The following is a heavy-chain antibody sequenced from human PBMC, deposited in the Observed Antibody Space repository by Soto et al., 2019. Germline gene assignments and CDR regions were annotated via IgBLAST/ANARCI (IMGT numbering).Heavy chain of an antibody. CDR1: GYSFSSYW. CDR2: IYPGDSET. V-gene: IGHV5-51*01. CDR3: ARQGGGSFDY. Sequence: EVQLEQSGVEVKKAGESLKISCQGSGYSFSSYWIAWVRQMPGKGLEWMGIIYPGDSETTYSPSFQGQVAISADKSISTAYRQWSRLKASDTAMYYCARQGGGSFDYWGQGTLVTVSS. J-gene: IGHJ4*02. D-gene: IGHD3-16*01.